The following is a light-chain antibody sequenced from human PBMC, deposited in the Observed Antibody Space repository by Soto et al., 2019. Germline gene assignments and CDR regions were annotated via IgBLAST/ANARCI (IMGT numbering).Light chain of an antibody. J-gene: IGKJ4*01. Sequence: DSQMTQSPASLSASVGERVTITCRGSQSISSYLNWHQQKPGKAPKLLIYAASSLQSGVPSRFSGSGSGTDFTLTISSLQPEDFATYYCQQSYSTPRLTFGGGTKVDIK. V-gene: IGKV1-39*01. CDR3: QQSYSTPRLT. CDR1: QSISSY. CDR2: AAS.